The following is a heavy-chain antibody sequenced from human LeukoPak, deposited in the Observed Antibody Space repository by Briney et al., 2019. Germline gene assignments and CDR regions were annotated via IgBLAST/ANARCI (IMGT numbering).Heavy chain of an antibody. CDR3: ARGRFCSSGSCYFDL. J-gene: IGHJ4*02. CDR1: GFTFSSLE. V-gene: IGHV3-48*03. D-gene: IGHD2-15*01. Sequence: PGGSLRLSCTVSGFTFSSLEMNWVRQAPGKGLEWLAYISTDSGETIYYADSVEGRFTISRDNAKNSLYLQMSSLRAEDTAVYYCARGRFCSSGSCYFDLWGQGALVTVSS. CDR2: ISTDSGETI.